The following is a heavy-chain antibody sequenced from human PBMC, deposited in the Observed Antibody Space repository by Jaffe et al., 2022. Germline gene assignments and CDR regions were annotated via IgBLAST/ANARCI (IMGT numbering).Heavy chain of an antibody. J-gene: IGHJ4*02. V-gene: IGHV3-30*02. D-gene: IGHD3-9*01. Sequence: QVQLVESGGGVVQPGGSLRLSCAASGFTFSSYGMHWVRQAPGKGLEWVAFIRYDGSNKYYADSVKGRFTISRDNSKNTLYLQMNSLRAEDTAVYYCAKGLRYFDWPFGGVLDYWGQGTLVTVSS. CDR1: GFTFSSYG. CDR3: AKGLRYFDWPFGGVLDY. CDR2: IRYDGSNK.